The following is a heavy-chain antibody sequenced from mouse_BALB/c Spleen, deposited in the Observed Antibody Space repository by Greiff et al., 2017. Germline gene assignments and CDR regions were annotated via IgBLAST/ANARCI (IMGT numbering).Heavy chain of an antibody. CDR1: GYTFTSYW. CDR3: ARGITGTGFDY. V-gene: IGHV1-7*01. CDR2: INPSTGYT. Sequence: VQLQQSGAELAKPGASVKMSCKASGYTFTSYWMPWVKQRPGQGLEWIGYINPSTGYTEYNQKFKDKATLTADKSSSTAYMQLSSLTSEDSAVYYCARGITGTGFDYWGQGTTLTVSS. D-gene: IGHD4-1*01. J-gene: IGHJ2*01.